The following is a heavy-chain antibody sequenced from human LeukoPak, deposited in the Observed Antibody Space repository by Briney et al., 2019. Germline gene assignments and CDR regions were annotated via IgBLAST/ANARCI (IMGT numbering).Heavy chain of an antibody. CDR2: INPNSGGT. CDR3: ARDRDSSGYSKYYFDY. CDR1: GYXFTGYY. D-gene: IGHD3-22*01. J-gene: IGHJ4*02. V-gene: IGHV1-2*02. Sequence: ASVKVSCKASGYXFTGYYMHWVRQAPGQGLEWMGWINPNSGGTNYAQKFQGRVTMTRDTSISTAYMELSRLRSDDTAVYYCARDRDSSGYSKYYFDYWGQGTQVTVSS.